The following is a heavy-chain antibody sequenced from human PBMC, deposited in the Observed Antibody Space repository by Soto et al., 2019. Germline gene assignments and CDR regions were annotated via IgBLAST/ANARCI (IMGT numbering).Heavy chain of an antibody. D-gene: IGHD1-7*01. J-gene: IGHJ4*02. CDR1: GGSFTSNNW. CDR3: ASRDPGTSVDY. CDR2: IYRTGST. Sequence: SETLSLTCAVSGGSFTSNNWWTWVRQPPGQGLEWIGEIYRTGSTNYNPSLKSRVTISLDKSENQFSLKVTSLTAADTAVYYCASRDPGTSVDYWSQGTLVTVS. V-gene: IGHV4-4*02.